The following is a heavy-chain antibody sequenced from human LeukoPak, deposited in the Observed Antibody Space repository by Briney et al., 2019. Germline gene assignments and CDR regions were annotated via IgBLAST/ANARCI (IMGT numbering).Heavy chain of an antibody. J-gene: IGHJ4*02. CDR3: ARDHDSSGYTDY. Sequence: GGSLRLSCAASGFTVSSNYMSWVRQAPGKGLEWVSVIYSGGSTYYADSVKGRFTISRDNSKNTLYLQMNSLRAEDTAVYYCARDHDSSGYTDYWGQGTLVTVSS. CDR1: GFTVSSNY. CDR2: IYSGGST. D-gene: IGHD3-22*01. V-gene: IGHV3-53*01.